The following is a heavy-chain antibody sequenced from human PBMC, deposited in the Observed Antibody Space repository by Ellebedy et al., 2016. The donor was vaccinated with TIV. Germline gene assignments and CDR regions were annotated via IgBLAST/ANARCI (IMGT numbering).Heavy chain of an antibody. CDR2: IYPGDSDT. Sequence: GESLKISCNVPGNTFVKDWNAWVRQPPGEGLQWMGCIYPGDSDTMYSPAFQGPVTISVDKSIEPAYLQWSSLTASDSAMYFCDIKRRNWFDPWGQGSLVTVSS. CDR3: DIKRRNWFDP. V-gene: IGHV5-51*01. J-gene: IGHJ5*02. CDR1: GNTFVKDW.